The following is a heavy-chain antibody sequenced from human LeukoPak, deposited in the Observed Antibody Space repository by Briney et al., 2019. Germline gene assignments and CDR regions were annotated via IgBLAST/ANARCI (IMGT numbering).Heavy chain of an antibody. J-gene: IGHJ4*02. V-gene: IGHV4-39*01. CDR3: ARGTNTFDAIAAALPPVY. CDR2: IYYSGST. CDR1: GCSISSSSYY. D-gene: IGHD6-13*01. Sequence: KSSETLSLTCTVSGCSISSSSYYWGWIRQPPGKGLEWIGSIYYSGSTYYNPSLKSRVTISVDTSKNQFSLKLSSVTAAETAVYYCARGTNTFDAIAAALPPVYWGQGTLVTVSS.